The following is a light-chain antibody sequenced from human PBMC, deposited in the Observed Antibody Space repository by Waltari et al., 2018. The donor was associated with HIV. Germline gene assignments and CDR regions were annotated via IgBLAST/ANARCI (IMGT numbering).Light chain of an antibody. CDR3: SSYTSSSTRV. CDR1: HSDVGGYNY. CDR2: EVS. J-gene: IGLJ3*02. V-gene: IGLV2-14*01. Sequence: QSALTQPASVSGSPGQSITIPCNGTHSDVGGYNYVSCYQQHPGKAPKLMIYEVSNRPSGVSNRFSGSKSGNTASLTISGLQAEDEADYYCSSYTSSSTRVFGGGTNLTVL.